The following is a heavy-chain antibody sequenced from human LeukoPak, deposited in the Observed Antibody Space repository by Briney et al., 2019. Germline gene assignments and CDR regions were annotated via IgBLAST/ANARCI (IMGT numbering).Heavy chain of an antibody. CDR2: ISYDGSNK. V-gene: IGHV3-30*18. CDR3: AKAPHAQDWNHVYNFDY. D-gene: IGHD1-1*01. J-gene: IGHJ4*02. Sequence: GGSLRLSCAASGFTFSSYGMHWVRQAPGKGLEWVAVISYDGSNKYYADSVKGRFTISRDNSKNTLYLQMNSLRAEDTAVYYCAKAPHAQDWNHVYNFDYWGQGTLVTVSS. CDR1: GFTFSSYG.